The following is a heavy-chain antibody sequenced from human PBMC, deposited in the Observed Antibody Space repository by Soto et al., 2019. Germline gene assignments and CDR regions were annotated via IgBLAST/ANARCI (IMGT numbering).Heavy chain of an antibody. V-gene: IGHV1-18*01. J-gene: IGHJ6*02. D-gene: IGHD3-9*01. CDR2: ISAYNGNT. Sequence: ASVKVSCKASGYTFTSYGISWVRQAPRQGLEWMGWISAYNGNTNYAQKRQGRVTMTTDTSTSTAYMELRSLRSDDTAVYYCARDLVRLRYFDWFLGGVYYYGMDVWGQGTTVTVSS. CDR3: ARDLVRLRYFDWFLGGVYYYGMDV. CDR1: GYTFTSYG.